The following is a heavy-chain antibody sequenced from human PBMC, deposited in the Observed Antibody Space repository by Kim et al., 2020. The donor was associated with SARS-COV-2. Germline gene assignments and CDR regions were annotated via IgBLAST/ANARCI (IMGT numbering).Heavy chain of an antibody. V-gene: IGHV3-30*18. CDR2: ISYDGGNK. CDR1: GFTFSSYG. Sequence: GGSLRLSCAASGFTFSSYGMHWVRQAPGKGLEWVAVISYDGGNKYYADSVKGRFTISRDNSKNTLYLQMNSLRAEDTAVYYCAKDRGGMPWFDPWGQGTLVTVSS. J-gene: IGHJ5*02. CDR3: AKDRGGMPWFDP. D-gene: IGHD3-16*01.